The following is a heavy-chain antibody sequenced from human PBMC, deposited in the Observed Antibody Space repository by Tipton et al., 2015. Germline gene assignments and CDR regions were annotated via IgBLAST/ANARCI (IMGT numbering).Heavy chain of an antibody. J-gene: IGHJ3*02. CDR2: ISYSGGTT. V-gene: IGHV3-23*01. CDR3: ARDLTPIRLRDAFDI. Sequence: SLRLSCAASGFTFNNYAMSWVRQAPGKGLEWVSVISYSGGTTYYADSVKGRFTISRDNTENSLYLQMNSLRAEDTAVYFCARDLTPIRLRDAFDIWGQGTMVTVSS. D-gene: IGHD3-16*01. CDR1: GFTFNNYA.